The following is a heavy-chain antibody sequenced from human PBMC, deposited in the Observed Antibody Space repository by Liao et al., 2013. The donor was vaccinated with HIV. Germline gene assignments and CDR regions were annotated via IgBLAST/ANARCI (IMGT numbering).Heavy chain of an antibody. V-gene: IGHV4-4*07. CDR3: ARTPILYCSGGSCYSHYFDY. Sequence: QVQLQESGPGLVKPSETLSLTCTVSGGSISSYYWSWIRQPAGKGLEWIGRIYTSGSTNYNPSLKSRVTISIDTSKNQFSLKLSSVTAADTAVYYCARTPILYCSGGSCYSHYFDYWGQGTLVTVSS. D-gene: IGHD2-15*01. CDR1: GGSISSYY. CDR2: IYTSGST. J-gene: IGHJ4*02.